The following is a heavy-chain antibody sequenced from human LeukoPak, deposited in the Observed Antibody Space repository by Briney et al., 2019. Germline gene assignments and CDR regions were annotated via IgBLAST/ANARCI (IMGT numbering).Heavy chain of an antibody. V-gene: IGHV1-46*01. CDR1: GYTFTSDY. CDR3: AGSSQQRNRFDP. J-gene: IGHJ5*02. D-gene: IGHD1-26*01. Sequence: ASVKVSCKACGYTFTSDYMNSVRQAPGQGLEWMGIVHSSGGVIRYAQEFQDRVTVTRDTSTSTIYLELSSLRSEDTAVYYCAGSSQQRNRFDPWGQGTLVIVSS. CDR2: VHSSGGVI.